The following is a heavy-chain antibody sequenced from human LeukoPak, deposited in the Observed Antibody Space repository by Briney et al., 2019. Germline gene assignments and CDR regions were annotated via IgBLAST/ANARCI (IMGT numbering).Heavy chain of an antibody. V-gene: IGHV4-34*01. J-gene: IGHJ6*03. CDR3: ARRGSGSYYWYYYYMDV. CDR1: GGSFSGYF. CDR2: IYHSGST. Sequence: SSETLSLTCAVYGGSFSGYFWSWIRQPPGKGLEWIGSIYHSGSTYYNPSLKSRVTISVDTSKNQFSLKLSSVTAADTAVYYCARRGSGSYYWYYYYMDVWGKGTTVTISS. D-gene: IGHD3-10*01.